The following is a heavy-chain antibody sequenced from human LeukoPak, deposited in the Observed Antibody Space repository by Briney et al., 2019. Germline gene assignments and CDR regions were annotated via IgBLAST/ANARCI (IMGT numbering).Heavy chain of an antibody. Sequence: ESLKISRKGSGYSFISYWIGWVRPMPGKGLGWMWIIYPGESETRYSPSLQDPGTISAHTSISTAYLQWSSLKASDTAMYYCASQGDSGSYPDWFDSWGQGTLVTVSS. CDR3: ASQGDSGSYPDWFDS. J-gene: IGHJ5*01. CDR2: IYPGESET. CDR1: GYSFISYW. V-gene: IGHV5-51*01. D-gene: IGHD1-26*01.